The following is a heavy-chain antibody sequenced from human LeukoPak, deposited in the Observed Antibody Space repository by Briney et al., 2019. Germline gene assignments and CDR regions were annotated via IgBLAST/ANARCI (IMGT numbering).Heavy chain of an antibody. CDR3: TSGGYCTSSSCYGVY. D-gene: IGHD2-2*01. V-gene: IGHV3-23*01. CDR2: ISGSGGST. Sequence: TGGSLRLSCAASGFTFSSYAMSWVRQAPGKGLEWVSAISGSGGSTYYADSVKGRFTISRDNSKNTLYLQMNSLKTEDTGVYYCTSGGYCTSSSCYGVYWGQGTLVTVSS. CDR1: GFTFSSYA. J-gene: IGHJ4*02.